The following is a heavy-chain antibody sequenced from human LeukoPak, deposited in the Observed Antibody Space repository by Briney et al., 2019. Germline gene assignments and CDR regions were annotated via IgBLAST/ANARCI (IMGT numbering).Heavy chain of an antibody. D-gene: IGHD4-23*01. J-gene: IGHJ4*02. Sequence: ASVKVSCKASGYTFTSYDINWVRQAPGQGFEWMGWMNPNSGNTGYAQKFQGRVTMTRNNSISTAYMELSSLRSEDTAVYYCARVYRVLRGNRGILGYWGQGTLVTVSS. V-gene: IGHV1-8*01. CDR2: MNPNSGNT. CDR3: ARVYRVLRGNRGILGY. CDR1: GYTFTSYD.